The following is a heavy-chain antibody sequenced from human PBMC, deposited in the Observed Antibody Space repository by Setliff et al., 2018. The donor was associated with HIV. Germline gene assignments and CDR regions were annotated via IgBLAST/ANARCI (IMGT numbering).Heavy chain of an antibody. CDR1: GFTFSSCA. D-gene: IGHD5-12*01. CDR2: ISNDGSNK. J-gene: IGHJ4*01. V-gene: IGHV3-30*04. Sequence: GGSLRLSCAATGFTFSSCAMDWVRQAPGKGLEWVAVISNDGSNKYYADSVKGRFTISRDNSKNTLYLQMNSLRTEDTAVYYCARGGVLLRFGYFDHWGQGSLVTVSS. CDR3: ARGGVLLRFGYFDH.